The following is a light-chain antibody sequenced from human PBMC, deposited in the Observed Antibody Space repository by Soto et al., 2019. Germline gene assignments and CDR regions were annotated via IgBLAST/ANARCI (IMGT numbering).Light chain of an antibody. CDR2: GAS. V-gene: IGKV3-20*01. Sequence: VVLTQSPATLSLSPGGRATLSCRASRHVYINALGWYQQKPGRTPTLLIYGASTRATDIPDRFSATGSGTDFSLTISGVEPEDSAVYYCQQYGASPFTFGPGTRLEI. CDR1: RHVYINA. J-gene: IGKJ3*01. CDR3: QQYGASPFT.